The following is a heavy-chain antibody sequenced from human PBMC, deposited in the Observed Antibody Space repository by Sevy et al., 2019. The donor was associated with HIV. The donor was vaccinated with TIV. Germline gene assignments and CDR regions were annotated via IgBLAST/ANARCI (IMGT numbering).Heavy chain of an antibody. CDR2: IRSKAYGGTT. CDR1: GFTFGDYA. CDR3: TRAPLIRYDSSGYYTSFDY. J-gene: IGHJ4*02. D-gene: IGHD3-22*01. V-gene: IGHV3-49*03. Sequence: GGSLRLSCTASGFTFGDYAMRWFRQAPGKGLEWVGFIRSKAYGGTTEYAASVKGRFTISRDDSKSIAYLQMNSLKTEDTAVYYCTRAPLIRYDSSGYYTSFDYWGQGTLVTVSS.